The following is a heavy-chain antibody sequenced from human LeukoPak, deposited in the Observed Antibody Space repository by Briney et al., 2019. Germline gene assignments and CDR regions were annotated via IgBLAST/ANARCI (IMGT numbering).Heavy chain of an antibody. V-gene: IGHV4-39*07. Sequence: SETLSLTCTVSGDSISTSKSYWGWIRQPPLKGLEWIGSIYYTGNTYYNASLKSRVTISVDTSKNQFSLKLSSVTAADTAVYYCARDSDWFDPWGQGTLVTVSS. CDR2: IYYTGNT. J-gene: IGHJ5*02. CDR1: GDSISTSKSY. CDR3: ARDSDWFDP.